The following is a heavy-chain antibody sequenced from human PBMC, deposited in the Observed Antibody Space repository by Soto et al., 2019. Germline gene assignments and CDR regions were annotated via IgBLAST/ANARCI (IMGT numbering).Heavy chain of an antibody. Sequence: QVQLVQSGAELKKPGASVKVSCKASGYTFTSYGISWVRQAPGQGLEWMGWISAYNGNTNYAQKLQGRVTMTTDTSTSTAYMELRSLRSDDTAVYYCATKKLSAVAGRFTSDYWGQGTLVTVSS. CDR2: ISAYNGNT. V-gene: IGHV1-18*01. D-gene: IGHD6-19*01. CDR1: GYTFTSYG. CDR3: ATKKLSAVAGRFTSDY. J-gene: IGHJ4*02.